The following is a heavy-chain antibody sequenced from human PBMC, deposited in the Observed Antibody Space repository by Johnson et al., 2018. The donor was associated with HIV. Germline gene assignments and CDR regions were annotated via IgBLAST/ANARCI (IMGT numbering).Heavy chain of an antibody. V-gene: IGHV3-30*02. Sequence: VQLVESGGGVVRPGGSLRLSCAASGFTFTSYGMHWVRQAPGKGLEWVAFIRYDGSNKYYADSVKGRFTISRDNSKNTLYLQMNSLRAEDTAVYYCARGEAADGAFDIWGQGTMVTVSS. CDR1: GFTFTSYG. CDR2: IRYDGSNK. D-gene: IGHD6-13*01. CDR3: ARGEAADGAFDI. J-gene: IGHJ3*02.